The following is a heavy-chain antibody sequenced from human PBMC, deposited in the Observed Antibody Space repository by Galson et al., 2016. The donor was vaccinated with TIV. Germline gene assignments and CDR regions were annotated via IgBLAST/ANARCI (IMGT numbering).Heavy chain of an antibody. CDR2: IISIFRTA. CDR1: GGIFSGYA. J-gene: IGHJ6*02. CDR3: ARRTDGHLYDYYGMDV. Sequence: SVKVSCKASGGIFSGYAINWVRQAPGQRLEWMGRIISIFRTANYAEKFQGRVTITADDSTNTVHVELSSLKSEDTAVYYCARRTDGHLYDYYGMDVWGQGTTVIVSS. V-gene: IGHV1-69*13. D-gene: IGHD5-24*01.